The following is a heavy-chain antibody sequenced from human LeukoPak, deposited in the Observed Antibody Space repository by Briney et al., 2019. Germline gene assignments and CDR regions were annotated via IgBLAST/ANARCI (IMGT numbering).Heavy chain of an antibody. D-gene: IGHD3-9*01. V-gene: IGHV3-23*01. Sequence: PGGSPRLSCAPSGFTFSSYAMSWVRQAPGKGLEWVSAISGSGGSTYYADSVKGRFTISRDNSKNTLYLQMNSLRAEDTAVYYCAKSRYDILTGYYLVDYWGQGTLVTVSS. J-gene: IGHJ4*02. CDR2: ISGSGGST. CDR3: AKSRYDILTGYYLVDY. CDR1: GFTFSSYA.